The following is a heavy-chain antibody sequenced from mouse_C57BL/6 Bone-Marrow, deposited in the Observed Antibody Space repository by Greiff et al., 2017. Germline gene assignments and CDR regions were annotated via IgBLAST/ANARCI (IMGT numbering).Heavy chain of an antibody. V-gene: IGHV5-4*01. D-gene: IGHD2-3*01. J-gene: IGHJ4*01. CDR3: ARYDGYFYARDY. CDR1: GFTFSSYA. CDR2: ISDGGSYT. Sequence: VQLKESGGGLVKPGGSLKLSCAASGFTFSSYAMSWVRQTPEKRLEWVATISDGGSYTYYPDNVKDRFTISRDNAKNNRYLQMSHLKSEDTAMYYCARYDGYFYARDYWGQGTSVTVSS.